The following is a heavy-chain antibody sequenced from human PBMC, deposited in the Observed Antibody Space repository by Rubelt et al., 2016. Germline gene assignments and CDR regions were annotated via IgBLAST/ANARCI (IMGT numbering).Heavy chain of an antibody. J-gene: IGHJ6*02. Sequence: QVQLQESGPGLVKPSETLSLTCTVSGGSVSSGSYYWSWIRQPPGKGLEWIGYIYYSGSTNYNPSLKSRVTISVDTSKNQFSLKLSSVTAADTAVYYCAGSGRLYGMDVWGQGTTVTVSS. V-gene: IGHV4-61*01. CDR1: GGSVSSGSYY. D-gene: IGHD1-26*01. CDR2: IYYSGST. CDR3: AGSGRLYGMDV.